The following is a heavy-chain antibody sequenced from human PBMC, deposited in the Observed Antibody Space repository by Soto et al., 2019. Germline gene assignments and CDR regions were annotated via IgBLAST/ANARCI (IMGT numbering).Heavy chain of an antibody. D-gene: IGHD5-18*01. V-gene: IGHV1-3*05. CDR3: ARDGYSYEGGFDFDY. CDR1: GYTFTSYG. Sequence: QVQLVQSGAEEKKPGASVKVSCKASGYTFTSYGMNWVRQAPGQRLEWMGWINGGNDNTKYSQKFQGRVTITKDTSASTVDMELSSLRSEDTAVYYCARDGYSYEGGFDFDYWGQGTLVTVSP. J-gene: IGHJ4*02. CDR2: INGGNDNT.